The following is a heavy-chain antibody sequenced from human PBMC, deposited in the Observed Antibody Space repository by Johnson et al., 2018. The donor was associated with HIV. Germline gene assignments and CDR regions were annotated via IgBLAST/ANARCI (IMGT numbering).Heavy chain of an antibody. V-gene: IGHV3-7*01. Sequence: VQLVESGGGLVQPGGSLRLSCAASRFTFSSYWMSWVRQAPGKGLEWVANIKQDGSEIYYVDSVKGRFTISRDNAKNSLYLQMNSLRAEDTAVYYCAGESGVRYFGWLAGWAFYIWGQGTMVIVSS. CDR1: RFTFSSYW. CDR2: IKQDGSEI. J-gene: IGHJ3*02. CDR3: AGESGVRYFGWLAGWAFYI. D-gene: IGHD3-9*01.